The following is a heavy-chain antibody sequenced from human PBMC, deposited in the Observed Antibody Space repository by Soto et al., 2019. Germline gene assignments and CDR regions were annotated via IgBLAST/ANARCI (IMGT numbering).Heavy chain of an antibody. V-gene: IGHV1-2*04. CDR3: ARTVDDSLPNDAFDI. J-gene: IGHJ3*02. D-gene: IGHD2-15*01. Sequence: QVQLVQSGAEVKKPGASVKVSCKASGYTFTGYYIHWVRQAPGQGLEWMGWINPNSGGTNFAQKFQGWVTMTRDTSISTAYMELSRLRSDDTAVYYCARTVDDSLPNDAFDIWGQGTMVTVSS. CDR1: GYTFTGYY. CDR2: INPNSGGT.